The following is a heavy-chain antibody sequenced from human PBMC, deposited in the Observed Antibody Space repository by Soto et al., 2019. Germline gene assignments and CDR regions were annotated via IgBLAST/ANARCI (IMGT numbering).Heavy chain of an antibody. J-gene: IGHJ5*02. CDR1: GGSISSGGYY. Sequence: QVQLQESGPGLVKPSQTLSLTCTVSGGSISSGGYYWSWIRQHPGKGLEWIGYIYYSGSTYYNPSLKSRVTISVDRSKNQFSLKLSSVNAADTAVYYCARGFYGDYCWFDPWGQRTLVTVSS. D-gene: IGHD4-17*01. CDR2: IYYSGST. V-gene: IGHV4-31*03. CDR3: ARGFYGDYCWFDP.